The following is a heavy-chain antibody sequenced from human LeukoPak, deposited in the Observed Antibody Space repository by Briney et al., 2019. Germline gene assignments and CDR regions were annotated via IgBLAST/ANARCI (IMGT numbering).Heavy chain of an antibody. J-gene: IGHJ4*02. CDR3: ARDYSSSTGD. CDR2: IYHSGSS. Sequence: SETLSLTCTVSGYSISSGYYWGWIRQPPGKGLEWIGSIYHSGSSYYNPSLKSRVTISVDTSKNQFSLKLSSVTAADTAVYYCARDYSSSTGDWGQGTLVTVSS. CDR1: GYSISSGYY. D-gene: IGHD6-6*01. V-gene: IGHV4-38-2*02.